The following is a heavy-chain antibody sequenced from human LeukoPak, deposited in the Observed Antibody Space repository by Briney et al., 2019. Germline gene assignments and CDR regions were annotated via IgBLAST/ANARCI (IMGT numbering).Heavy chain of an antibody. J-gene: IGHJ6*02. V-gene: IGHV3-30*18. CDR3: AKDDTRSLMMVVAIYYYYGMDV. D-gene: IGHD3-22*01. CDR1: GFTFSSYG. CDR2: ISYDGSNK. Sequence: AGGSLRLSCAASGFTFSSYGMHWVRQAPGKGLEWVAVISYDGSNKYYADSVKGRFTISRDNSKNTLYLQMNSLRAEDTAVYYCAKDDTRSLMMVVAIYYYYGMDVWGQGTTVTVSS.